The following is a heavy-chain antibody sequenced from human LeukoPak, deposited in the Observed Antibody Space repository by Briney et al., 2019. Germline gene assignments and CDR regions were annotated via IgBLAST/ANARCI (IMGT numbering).Heavy chain of an antibody. CDR3: AKALFPVKVVPAAKPVGQLASCFYY. CDR1: GFTFSSYA. Sequence: SGGSLRLSCAASGFTFSSYAMSWVRQAPGKGLEWVSAISGSGGSTYYADSVKGRFTISRDNSKNTLYLQMNSLRAEDTAVYYRAKALFPVKVVPAAKPVGQLASCFYYWGQETLVTVSS. J-gene: IGHJ4*02. CDR2: ISGSGGST. D-gene: IGHD2-2*02. V-gene: IGHV3-23*01.